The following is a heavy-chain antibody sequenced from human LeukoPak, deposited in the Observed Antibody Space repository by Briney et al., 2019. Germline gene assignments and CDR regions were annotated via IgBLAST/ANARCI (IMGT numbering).Heavy chain of an antibody. D-gene: IGHD2-15*01. CDR1: GFTFSSYG. Sequence: GGTLRLSCAASGFTFSSYGMNWVRQAPGKGLEWVSSISSSSSYIYYADSVKGRFTISRDNAKNSLYLQMNSLRAEDTAVYYCARDQDAAVSFDYWGQGTLVTVSS. CDR3: ARDQDAAVSFDY. V-gene: IGHV3-21*01. CDR2: ISSSSSYI. J-gene: IGHJ4*02.